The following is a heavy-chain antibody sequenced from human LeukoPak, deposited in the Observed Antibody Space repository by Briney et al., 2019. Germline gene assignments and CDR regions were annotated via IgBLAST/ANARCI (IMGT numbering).Heavy chain of an antibody. CDR1: GFTFSTYS. D-gene: IGHD1-26*01. CDR2: IRYDGSKT. Sequence: PGGSLRLSCEASGFTFSTYSMNWVRQAPGKGLEWVAFIRYDGSKTHYADSVKGRFTISRDNSKNTLYLQMNSLRAEDTAVYYCAKVSSQHGARVGAPPYYFDYWGQGTLVTVSS. CDR3: AKVSSQHGARVGAPPYYFDY. V-gene: IGHV3-30*02. J-gene: IGHJ4*02.